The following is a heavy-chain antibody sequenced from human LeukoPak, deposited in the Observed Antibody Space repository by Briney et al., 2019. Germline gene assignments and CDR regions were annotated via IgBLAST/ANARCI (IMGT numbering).Heavy chain of an antibody. D-gene: IGHD6-19*01. CDR3: AREQQWLLSC. CDR2: IIPIFGTA. CDR1: GYTFTGYY. V-gene: IGHV1-69*13. Sequence: SVKVSCKASGYTFTGYYMHWVRQAPGQGLEWMGGIIPIFGTANYAQKFQGRVTITADESTSTAYMELSSLRSEDTAVYYCAREQQWLLSCWGQGTLVTVSS. J-gene: IGHJ4*02.